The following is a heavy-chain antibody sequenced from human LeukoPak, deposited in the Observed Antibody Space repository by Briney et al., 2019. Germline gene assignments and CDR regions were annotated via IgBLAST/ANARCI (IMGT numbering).Heavy chain of an antibody. CDR1: GFSFGDHS. Sequence: GGSLRLSCAGSGFSFGDHSMSWVRQAPGKGLEWVANIKEDESEKYYVDSVRGRFTISRDNAKNSLFLQMNSLRAEDTAVYFCARERLGDDIYFDLWGRGTLVTVSS. J-gene: IGHJ2*01. CDR3: ARERLGDDIYFDL. V-gene: IGHV3-7*01. CDR2: IKEDESEK. D-gene: IGHD3-3*01.